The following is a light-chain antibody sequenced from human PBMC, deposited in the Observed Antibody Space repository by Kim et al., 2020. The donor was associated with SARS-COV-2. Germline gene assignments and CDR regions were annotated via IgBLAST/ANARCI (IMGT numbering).Light chain of an antibody. J-gene: IGLJ3*02. V-gene: IGLV3-9*01. Sequence: VALGQTARITCGGNNMGSKNVHWYQQKPGQAPVLVIYRDSNRPSGIPERLSGSNSGNTATLTISRAQAGDEADYYCQVWDSSTEWVFGGGTQLTVL. CDR2: RDS. CDR1: NMGSKN. CDR3: QVWDSSTEWV.